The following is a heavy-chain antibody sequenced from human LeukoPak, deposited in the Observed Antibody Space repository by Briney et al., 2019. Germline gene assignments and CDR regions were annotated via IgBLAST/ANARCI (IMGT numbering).Heavy chain of an antibody. CDR1: GFTVSSNY. D-gene: IGHD5-12*01. CDR2: ISSDGSNT. Sequence: GGSLRLSCAASGFTVSSNYMSWVRQAPGKGLVWVSHISSDGSNTNYANSVKGRFTISRDNAKNTLYLQMNSLRAEDTAVYYCAKGYSGYESQWGQGTLVTVSS. V-gene: IGHV3-74*01. CDR3: AKGYSGYESQ. J-gene: IGHJ4*02.